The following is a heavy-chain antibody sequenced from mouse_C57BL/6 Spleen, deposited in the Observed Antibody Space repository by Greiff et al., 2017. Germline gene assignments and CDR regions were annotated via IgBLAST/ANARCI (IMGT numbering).Heavy chain of an antibody. CDR2: IDPSDSYT. J-gene: IGHJ1*03. V-gene: IGHV1-69*01. CDR3: ARWTTVVARYFDV. Sequence: QVQLKQPGAELVMPGASVKLSCKASGYTFTSYWMHWVKQRPGQGLEWIGEIDPSDSYTNYNQKFKGKSTLTVDKSSSTAYMQLSSLTSEDSAVYYCARWTTVVARYFDVWGTGTTVTVSS. CDR1: GYTFTSYW. D-gene: IGHD1-1*01.